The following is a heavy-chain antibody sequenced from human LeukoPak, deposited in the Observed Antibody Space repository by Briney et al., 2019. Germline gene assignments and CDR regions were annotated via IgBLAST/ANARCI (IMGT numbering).Heavy chain of an antibody. V-gene: IGHV1-69*04. Sequence: SVKVSCKASGGTFSSYAISWVRQAPGQGLEWMGRIIPILGIANYAQKFQGRVTITADKSTSTAYMELSSLRSEDTAVYYCARVPHYYDSPIDYWGQGTLVTVSS. D-gene: IGHD3-22*01. J-gene: IGHJ4*02. CDR2: IIPILGIA. CDR1: GGTFSSYA. CDR3: ARVPHYYDSPIDY.